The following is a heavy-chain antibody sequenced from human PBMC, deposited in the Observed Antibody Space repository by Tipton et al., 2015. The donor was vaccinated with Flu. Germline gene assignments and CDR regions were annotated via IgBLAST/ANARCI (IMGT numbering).Heavy chain of an antibody. CDR2: VSRTGST. V-gene: IGHV4-38-2*01. CDR1: GDSISSDFY. J-gene: IGHJ5*02. Sequence: TLSLTCAVYGDSISSDFYWAWSRQFPGKGLGWIGTVSRTGSTNYNPSLKSRVTISIDTYKNQFSLNMRSVTAADMAVYYCARRDYSNYVSDPKSWFDPWGQGTLVAVSS. D-gene: IGHD4-11*01. CDR3: ARRDYSNYVSDPKSWFDP.